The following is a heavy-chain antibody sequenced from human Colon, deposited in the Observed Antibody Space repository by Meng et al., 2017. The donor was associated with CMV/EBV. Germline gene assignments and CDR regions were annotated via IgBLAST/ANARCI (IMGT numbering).Heavy chain of an antibody. D-gene: IGHD4-23*01. J-gene: IGHJ5*02. Sequence: VSCKASGYIFNTYDMKWVRQATGQGLEWLGWMSPKSGNTGYAQKFQGRVAMTRNTSISTAYMELSSLTSEDSAVYYCARERGGGFDPWGQGTLVTVSS. CDR3: ARERGGGFDP. CDR2: MSPKSGNT. CDR1: GYIFNTYD. V-gene: IGHV1-8*01.